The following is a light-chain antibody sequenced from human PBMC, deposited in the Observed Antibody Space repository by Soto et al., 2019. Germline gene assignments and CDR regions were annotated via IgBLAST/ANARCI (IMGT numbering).Light chain of an antibody. CDR1: QNISSY. V-gene: IGKV3-11*01. CDR2: DAS. J-gene: IGKJ5*01. CDR3: QQRSNWPFT. Sequence: EIVLTQSPATLSLSPGERATLSCSASQNISSYLAWYQQKPGQAPRLLIYDASNRATGIPARFSGSGSGTDFTLTISSLEPEDFAVYYCQQRSNWPFTFGQGTRLEIK.